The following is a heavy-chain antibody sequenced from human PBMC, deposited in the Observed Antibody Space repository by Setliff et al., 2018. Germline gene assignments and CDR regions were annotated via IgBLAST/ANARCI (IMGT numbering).Heavy chain of an antibody. V-gene: IGHV3-48*01. CDR3: ARNWVTAQHYYYGMDV. CDR1: GFTFSSYS. Sequence: PGGSLRLSCAASGFTFSSYSMNWVRQAPGKGLEWVSYISSSSSTRYYADSVKGRFTISRDNAKNSLYLQMNSLRAEDTAVYYCARNWVTAQHYYYGMDVWGQGTTVTVSS. CDR2: ISSSSSTR. J-gene: IGHJ6*02. D-gene: IGHD2-21*02.